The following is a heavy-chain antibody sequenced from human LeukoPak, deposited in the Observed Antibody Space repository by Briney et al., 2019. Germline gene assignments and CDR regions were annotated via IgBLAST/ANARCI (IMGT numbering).Heavy chain of an antibody. J-gene: IGHJ3*02. Sequence: KASETLSLTCAVSGGSISSSNWWSWVRQPPGKGLEWIGEIYHSGSTNYNPSLKSRVTISVDKSKNQFSLKLSSVTAADTAVYYCARERERYGVPDAFDIWGQGTMVTVSS. D-gene: IGHD4-17*01. CDR1: GGSISSSNW. V-gene: IGHV4-4*02. CDR2: IYHSGST. CDR3: ARERERYGVPDAFDI.